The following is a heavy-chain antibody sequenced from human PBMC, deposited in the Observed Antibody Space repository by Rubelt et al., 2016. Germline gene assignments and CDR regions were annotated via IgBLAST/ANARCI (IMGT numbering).Heavy chain of an antibody. CDR1: GGSMTYYY. CDR3: AGVAKDTMFSPWSVFDI. D-gene: IGHD3-3*01. Sequence: QVQLQESGPGLVKPSETLSLTCTVSGGSMTYYYWSWIRQAPWKGLEWIGYLYYGGRIDYNPSLKSRVTLSVDTSKTHFSLKLSSVTAADTAVYYCAGVAKDTMFSPWSVFDIWGQGTMVTVSS. V-gene: IGHV4-59*01. CDR2: LYYGGRI. J-gene: IGHJ3*02.